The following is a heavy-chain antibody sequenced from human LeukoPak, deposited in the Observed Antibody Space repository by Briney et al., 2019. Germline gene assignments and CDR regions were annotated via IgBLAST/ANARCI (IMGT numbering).Heavy chain of an antibody. CDR1: GFTFGSYW. CDR2: INSDGSST. V-gene: IGHV3-74*01. D-gene: IGHD1-7*01. CDR3: ARVEDNWNSAAFDI. J-gene: IGHJ3*02. Sequence: GGSLRLSCAASGFTFGSYWMHWVRQAPGKGLVWVSRINSDGSSTSYADSVKGRFTISRDNAKNTLYLQMNSLRAEDTAVYYCARVEDNWNSAAFDIWGQGTMVTVSS.